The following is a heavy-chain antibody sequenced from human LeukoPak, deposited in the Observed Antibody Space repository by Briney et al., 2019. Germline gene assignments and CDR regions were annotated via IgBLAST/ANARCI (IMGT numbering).Heavy chain of an antibody. V-gene: IGHV4-59*11. CDR3: ARGRVGGPKAPFDY. D-gene: IGHD3-16*01. Sequence: SETLSLTCTVSGGSLSNHYWSWIRQPPGKGLEWIGHIYDSGSTTYNPSLKSRVTMSVDTSKNQFSLNLSSVTAADTAVYYCARGRVGGPKAPFDYWGQGTLVTVSS. CDR2: IYDSGST. CDR1: GGSLSNHY. J-gene: IGHJ4*02.